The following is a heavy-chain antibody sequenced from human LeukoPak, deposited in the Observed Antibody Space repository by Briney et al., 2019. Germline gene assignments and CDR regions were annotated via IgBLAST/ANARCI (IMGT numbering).Heavy chain of an antibody. Sequence: SETLSLTCAVSGDSIVSGRWWSWVRQPPGKGREWIGESHHNGISNYNPSLKSRVTMSLDKSKNQFSLKLTSVTAADTAMYYCARLHSSGFGALESWGQGSLVTVSS. D-gene: IGHD6-19*01. V-gene: IGHV4-4*02. J-gene: IGHJ4*02. CDR2: SHHNGIS. CDR3: ARLHSSGFGALES. CDR1: GDSIVSGRW.